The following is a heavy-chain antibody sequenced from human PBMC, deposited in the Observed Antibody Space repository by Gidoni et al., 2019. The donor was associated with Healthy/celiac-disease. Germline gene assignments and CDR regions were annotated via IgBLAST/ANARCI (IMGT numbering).Heavy chain of an antibody. CDR2: INHSGST. J-gene: IGHJ4*02. CDR3: ARGGQRRVVTMIVVVTQWYFDY. V-gene: IGHV4-34*01. D-gene: IGHD3-22*01. CDR1: GGSFSGYY. Sequence: QVQLQQWGAGLLKPSETLSLTCAVYGGSFSGYYWSWIRQPPGKGLEWIGEINHSGSTNYNPSLKSRVTISVDTSKNQFSLKLSSVTAADTAVYYCARGGQRRVVTMIVVVTQWYFDYWGQGTLVTVSS.